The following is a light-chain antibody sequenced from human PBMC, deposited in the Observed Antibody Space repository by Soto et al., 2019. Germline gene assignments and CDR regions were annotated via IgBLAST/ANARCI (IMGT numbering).Light chain of an antibody. Sequence: EIVLTQSPGTLSLSPGERATLSCRASQSVSSNYLAWYQQKPGQAPRLLIYGASHRATGIPDRFSGSGSGTDLTLTISRLEPEDFAVYYCQQYGGSPPITFGQGTRLDIK. CDR1: QSVSSNY. J-gene: IGKJ5*01. CDR3: QQYGGSPPIT. CDR2: GAS. V-gene: IGKV3-20*01.